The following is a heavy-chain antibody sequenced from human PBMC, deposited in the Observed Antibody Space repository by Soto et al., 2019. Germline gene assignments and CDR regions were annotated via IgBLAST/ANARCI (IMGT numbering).Heavy chain of an antibody. Sequence: GGSLRLSCAASGFTFSDYAMSWVRQAPGKGLEWVSAISGSGGSTYYADSVKGRFTISRDNSKNTLYLQMNSLRAEDTAVYYCAKDVHKYYFEYWGQGTLVTVSS. J-gene: IGHJ4*02. CDR3: AKDVHKYYFEY. CDR2: ISGSGGST. V-gene: IGHV3-23*01. CDR1: GFTFSDYA.